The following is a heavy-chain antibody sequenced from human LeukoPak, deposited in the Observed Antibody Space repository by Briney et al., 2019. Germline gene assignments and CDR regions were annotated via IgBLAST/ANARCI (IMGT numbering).Heavy chain of an antibody. V-gene: IGHV4-39*01. D-gene: IGHD3-22*01. Sequence: SETLSLTCTVSGGSISSSSYYWGWIRQPPGKGLEWIGSIYYSGSTYYNPSLKSRVTISVDTSKNQCSLKLSSVTAADTAVYYCARTDSSGPNDYWGQGTLVTVSS. J-gene: IGHJ4*02. CDR1: GGSISSSSYY. CDR2: IYYSGST. CDR3: ARTDSSGPNDY.